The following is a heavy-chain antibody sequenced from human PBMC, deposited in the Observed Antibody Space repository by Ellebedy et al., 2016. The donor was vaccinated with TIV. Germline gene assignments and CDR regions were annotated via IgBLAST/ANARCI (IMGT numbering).Heavy chain of an antibody. CDR1: GGSFSGYY. Sequence: SETLSLTXAVYGGSFSGYYWSWIRQHPGKGLEWIGYIYYSGSTYYNPSLKSRVTISVDTSKNQFSLKLSSVTAADTAVYYCARTRLRGYTGYQPSYFDYWGQGTLVTVSS. CDR2: IYYSGST. V-gene: IGHV4-31*11. D-gene: IGHD4-17*01. J-gene: IGHJ4*02. CDR3: ARTRLRGYTGYQPSYFDY.